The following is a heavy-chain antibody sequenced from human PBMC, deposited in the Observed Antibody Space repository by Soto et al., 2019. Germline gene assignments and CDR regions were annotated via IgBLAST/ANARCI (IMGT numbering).Heavy chain of an antibody. D-gene: IGHD6-19*01. V-gene: IGHV3-9*01. CDR2: ISWSSGRL. Sequence: EVQLVESGGGWVQPGRSLRLSCAASGFTFDDYAIHLVRQAPGTGLGWVSGISWSSGRLGYADSVKGRCTISRDNANNSLYLQMNSLRADDTALYYCAKDVSSGWYGVLDYWGQGTLVTVAS. CDR3: AKDVSSGWYGVLDY. CDR1: GFTFDDYA. J-gene: IGHJ4*02.